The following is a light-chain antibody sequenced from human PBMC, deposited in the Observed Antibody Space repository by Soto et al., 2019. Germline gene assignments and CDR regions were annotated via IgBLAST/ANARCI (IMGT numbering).Light chain of an antibody. CDR1: QSVSSNY. CDR2: GAS. CDR3: HHYGNSPPNT. J-gene: IGKJ2*01. Sequence: EIVLTQSPGTLSLSPGERATLSCRASQSVSSNYLAWYQQRPGQAPRVLIYGASSRATGIPDRFSGSGSGTDFTLTISRLEPEDFAVYFCHHYGNSPPNTCGQGTNVEIK. V-gene: IGKV3-20*01.